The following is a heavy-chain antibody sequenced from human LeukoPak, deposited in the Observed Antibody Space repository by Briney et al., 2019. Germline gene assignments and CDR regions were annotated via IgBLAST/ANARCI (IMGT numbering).Heavy chain of an antibody. Sequence: SETLSLTCTVSGGSISSYHWSWIRQPAGKGLEWIGRIYTSGSTNYNPSLKSRVTMSVDTSKNQFSLKLSSVTAADTAVYYCARVLPHSSGWYDYYYMDVWGKGTTVTVSS. D-gene: IGHD6-19*01. V-gene: IGHV4-4*07. CDR1: GGSISSYH. J-gene: IGHJ6*03. CDR2: IYTSGST. CDR3: ARVLPHSSGWYDYYYMDV.